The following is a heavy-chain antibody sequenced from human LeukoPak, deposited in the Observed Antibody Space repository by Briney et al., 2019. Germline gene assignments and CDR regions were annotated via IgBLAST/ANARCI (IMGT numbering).Heavy chain of an antibody. CDR3: ARDRVPSGYSGYDGSGY. CDR2: ISAYNGNT. V-gene: IGHV1-18*04. CDR1: GYTFTSYY. J-gene: IGHJ4*02. D-gene: IGHD5-12*01. Sequence: ASVKVSCKASGYTFTSYYMHWVRQAPGQGLEWMGWISAYNGNTNYAQKLQGRVTVTTDTSTSTAYMELRSLRSDDTAVYYCARDRVPSGYSGYDGSGYWGQGTLVTVSS.